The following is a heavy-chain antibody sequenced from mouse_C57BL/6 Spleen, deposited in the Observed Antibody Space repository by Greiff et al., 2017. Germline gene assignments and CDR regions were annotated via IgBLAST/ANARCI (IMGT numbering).Heavy chain of an antibody. Sequence: QVQLQQSGAELVRPGASVKLSCKASGYTFTDYYINWVKQRPGQGLEWIGQIYPGDGDTNYNGKFKGKATLTADKSSSTAYMQLSSLTSEDSAVYFCARVGYSNYYAMDYWGQGTSVTVSS. J-gene: IGHJ4*01. CDR2: IYPGDGDT. CDR3: ARVGYSNYYAMDY. D-gene: IGHD2-5*01. V-gene: IGHV1-80*01. CDR1: GYTFTDYY.